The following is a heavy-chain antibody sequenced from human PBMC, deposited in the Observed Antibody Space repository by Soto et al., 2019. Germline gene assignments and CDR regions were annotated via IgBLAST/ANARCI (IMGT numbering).Heavy chain of an antibody. Sequence: SETLSLTCTVSGGSMSNYYLSWTRQPPGKGLEWIGYIYYIGITNYNPSLKSRVTMSVDTSRNQLSLNLTSVTAADTAVYYCARGYSPALGAPSARVNWFDPWGQGTLVTVSS. CDR1: GGSMSNYY. D-gene: IGHD1-26*01. J-gene: IGHJ5*02. V-gene: IGHV4-59*01. CDR3: ARGYSPALGAPSARVNWFDP. CDR2: IYYIGIT.